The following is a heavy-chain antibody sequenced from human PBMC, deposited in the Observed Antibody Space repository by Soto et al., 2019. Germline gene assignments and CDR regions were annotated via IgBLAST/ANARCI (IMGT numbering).Heavy chain of an antibody. D-gene: IGHD2-8*01. CDR2: IHSGGNT. Sequence: PGGSLRLSCAASGLTVSNQYMTWVRQAPGKGLEWVSVIHSGGNTFYAGSVKGRFTISRDNSKNTLYLQMNSLRAEDTAVYHCARNGRPSLYYYMDVWGKGTTVTVSS. J-gene: IGHJ6*03. V-gene: IGHV3-66*01. CDR3: ARNGRPSLYYYMDV. CDR1: GLTVSNQY.